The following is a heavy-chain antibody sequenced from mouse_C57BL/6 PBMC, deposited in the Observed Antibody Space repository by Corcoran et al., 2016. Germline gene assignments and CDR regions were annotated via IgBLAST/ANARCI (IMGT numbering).Heavy chain of an antibody. V-gene: IGHV9-3*01. CDR2: INTYSGVP. CDR1: GYTFTTYG. J-gene: IGHJ3*01. CDR3: ARDYDEKAWFAY. D-gene: IGHD1-1*01. Sequence: QIQLVQSGPELKKPGETVKISCKASGYTFTTYGMSWVKQAPGKGLKWMGWINTYSGVPTYADDFKGRFAFSLETSASTAYLQINNLKNEDTATYFCARDYDEKAWFAYWGQGTLVTVSA.